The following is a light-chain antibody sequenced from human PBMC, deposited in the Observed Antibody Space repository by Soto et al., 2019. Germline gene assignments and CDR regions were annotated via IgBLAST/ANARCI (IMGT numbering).Light chain of an antibody. CDR1: SSDVGAYNY. V-gene: IGLV2-8*01. Sequence: QSALTQPPSASGSPGQSVTISCTGTSSDVGAYNYVSWYQQHPGKAPKLMIYEVNKRPSGVPDRFSGSKSSNTASLTVSGLQAEDEADYFCSSYVGNNNLVFGGGTKLTVL. J-gene: IGLJ2*01. CDR3: SSYVGNNNLV. CDR2: EVN.